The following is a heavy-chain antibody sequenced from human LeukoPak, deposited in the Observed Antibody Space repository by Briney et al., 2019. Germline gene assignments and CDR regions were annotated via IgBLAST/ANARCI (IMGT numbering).Heavy chain of an antibody. CDR3: ARGAKYQLLRVRLYNWFDP. V-gene: IGHV4-34*01. CDR1: GRSFSGYY. CDR2: INHSGST. Sequence: SETLSLTCAVYGRSFSGYYWSWIRQPPGKGLEWIGEINHSGSTNYNPSLKSRVTISVDTSKNQFSLKLSSVTAADTAVYYCARGAKYQLLRVRLYNWFDPWGQGTLVTVSS. D-gene: IGHD2-2*01. J-gene: IGHJ5*02.